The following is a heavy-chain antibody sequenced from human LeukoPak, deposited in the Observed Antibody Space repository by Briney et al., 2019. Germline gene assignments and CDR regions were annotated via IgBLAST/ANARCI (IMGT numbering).Heavy chain of an antibody. CDR2: IHNSGRT. V-gene: IGHV4-59*08. D-gene: IGHD1-14*01. Sequence: SETLSLTCSVSGGSVSSYYWSWIRQSPGKGLEWIGYIHNSGRTNYNPSLKSRVTGFVDTSKNQVSLRLSSVTAADTAVYYCARHGTISSESYFDYWGQGALVTVSS. CDR3: ARHGTISSESYFDY. CDR1: GGSVSSYY. J-gene: IGHJ4*02.